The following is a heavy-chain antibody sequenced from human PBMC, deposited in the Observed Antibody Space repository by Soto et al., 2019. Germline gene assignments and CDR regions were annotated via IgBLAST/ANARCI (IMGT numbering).Heavy chain of an antibody. D-gene: IGHD1-26*01. CDR1: GFTFSSYA. CDR3: AKDEVGAVYCYYYGMDV. CDR2: ISGSGGST. V-gene: IGHV3-23*01. Sequence: EVQLLESGGGLVQPGGSLRLSCAASGFTFSSYAMSWVRQAPGKGLEWVSAISGSGGSTYYADSVKGRFTIARDNSKNTLDLQMNSLRAEDTAVDYCAKDEVGAVYCYYYGMDVCGQGATVTVSS. J-gene: IGHJ6*02.